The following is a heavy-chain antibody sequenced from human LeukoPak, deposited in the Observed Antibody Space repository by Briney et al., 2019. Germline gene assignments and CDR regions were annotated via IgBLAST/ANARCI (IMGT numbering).Heavy chain of an antibody. J-gene: IGHJ4*02. CDR1: GFTFSNYA. CDR3: ARTVAAAGPMDY. Sequence: GGSLRLSCAASGFTFSNYAMNWVRQAPGKGLEWVAVISYDGSNKYYADSVKGRFTISRDNSKNTLYLQMNSLRTEDTAVYYCARTVAAAGPMDYWGQGTLVTVSS. V-gene: IGHV3-30*03. D-gene: IGHD6-13*01. CDR2: ISYDGSNK.